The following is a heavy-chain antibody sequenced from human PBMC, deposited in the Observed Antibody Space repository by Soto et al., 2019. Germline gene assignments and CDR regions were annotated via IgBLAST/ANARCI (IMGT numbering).Heavy chain of an antibody. D-gene: IGHD3-3*01. CDR1: GFTVSSNY. CDR3: ARAPIDFWSGSGEQPPHYYYGMDV. J-gene: IGHJ6*02. CDR2: IYSGGST. V-gene: IGHV3-53*01. Sequence: PGASLRLSCAASGFTVSSNYMSWVRQAPGKGLKWVSVIYSGGSTYYADSVKGRFTISRDNSKNTLYLQMNSLRAEDTAVYYCARAPIDFWSGSGEQPPHYYYGMDVWGQGTTVTVSS.